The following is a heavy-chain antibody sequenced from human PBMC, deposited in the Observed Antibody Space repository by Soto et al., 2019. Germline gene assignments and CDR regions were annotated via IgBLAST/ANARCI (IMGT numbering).Heavy chain of an antibody. V-gene: IGHV3-30-3*01. J-gene: IGHJ4*02. CDR2: ISYDGSNK. CDR3: ARSVVVAATSDL. CDR1: GFTFSTYA. Sequence: GGSLRLSCAASGFTFSTYAMHWVRQAPGKGLELVAVISYDGSNKYYADSVKGRFTISRDNSKNTLYLQMNSLRAEDTAVYYCARSVVVAATSDLWGQGTLVTVSS. D-gene: IGHD2-15*01.